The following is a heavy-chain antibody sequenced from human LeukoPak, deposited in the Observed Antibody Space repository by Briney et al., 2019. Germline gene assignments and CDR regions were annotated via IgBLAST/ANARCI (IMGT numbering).Heavy chain of an antibody. CDR2: INRRGST. CDR1: GGSFSGYH. V-gene: IGHV4-34*01. D-gene: IGHD6-6*01. Sequence: KPSETLSLTCAVYGGSFSGYHWSWIRQPPGKGLEWIGKINRRGSTNYNQSLKSRVTMSVDTSKNQFSLKLSSVTAADTAVYYCARGRGAARFVTIEFDYWGQGALVTVSS. CDR3: ARGRGAARFVTIEFDY. J-gene: IGHJ4*02.